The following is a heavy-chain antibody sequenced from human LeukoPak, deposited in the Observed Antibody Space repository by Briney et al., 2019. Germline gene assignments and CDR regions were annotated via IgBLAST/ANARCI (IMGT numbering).Heavy chain of an antibody. CDR1: GVTFSNYA. J-gene: IGHJ4*02. CDR3: AKEITMAGIY. CDR2: ISGSGDRT. D-gene: IGHD6-19*01. Sequence: GGSLRLSCVVSGVTFSNYAMSWVRQAPGKGLEWISGISGSGDRTDQPDSVKGRFTISRDNSKNTLYLQMNSLRAEDTAVYYCAKEITMAGIYWGQGTLVTVSS. V-gene: IGHV3-23*01.